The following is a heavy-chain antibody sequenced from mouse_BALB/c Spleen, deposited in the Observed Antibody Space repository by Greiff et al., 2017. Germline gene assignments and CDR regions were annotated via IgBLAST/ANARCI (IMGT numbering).Heavy chain of an antibody. CDR1: GFNITDYY. CDR2: IDPENGDT. Sequence: EVKLMESGAELVRPGASVKLSCTASGFNITDYYMHWVKQRPEQGLEWIGWIDPENGDTDYAPKFQGKATMTADTSSNTAYLQLSSLTSEDTAVYYCSTYYYGGSFAFAYWGQGTLVTVSA. J-gene: IGHJ3*01. V-gene: IGHV14-4*02. D-gene: IGHD1-1*01. CDR3: STYYYGGSFAFAY.